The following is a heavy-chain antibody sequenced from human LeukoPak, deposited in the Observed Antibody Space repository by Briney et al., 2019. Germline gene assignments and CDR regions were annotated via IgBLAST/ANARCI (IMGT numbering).Heavy chain of an antibody. J-gene: IGHJ4*02. V-gene: IGHV3-30-3*01. CDR3: AGDPDSSGYYSLYFDY. Sequence: GRSLRLSCAASGFTFSSYAMHWVRQAPGKGLEWVAVISYDGGNKYYADSVKGRFTISRDNSKNTLYLQMNSLRAEDTAVYYCAGDPDSSGYYSLYFDYWGQGTLVSVSS. D-gene: IGHD3-22*01. CDR2: ISYDGGNK. CDR1: GFTFSSYA.